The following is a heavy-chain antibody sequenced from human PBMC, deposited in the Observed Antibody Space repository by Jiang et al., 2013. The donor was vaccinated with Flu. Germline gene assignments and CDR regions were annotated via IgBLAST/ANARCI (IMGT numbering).Heavy chain of an antibody. CDR3: ASPQIGYCSSTSCRGNY. J-gene: IGHJ4*02. Sequence: VQLLESGGGVVQPGRSLRLSCAASGFTFSSYAMRWVRQAPGKGLEWVAVISYDGSNKYYADSVKGRFTISRDNSKNTLYLQMNSLRAEDTAVYYCASPQIGYCSSTSCRGNYWGQGTLVTVSS. V-gene: IGHV3-30-3*01. D-gene: IGHD2-2*01. CDR1: GFTFSSYA. CDR2: ISYDGSNK.